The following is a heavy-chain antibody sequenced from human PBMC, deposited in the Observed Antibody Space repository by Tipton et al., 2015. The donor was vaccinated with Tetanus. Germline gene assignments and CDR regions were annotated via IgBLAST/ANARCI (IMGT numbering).Heavy chain of an antibody. CDR1: GGSVSSGSYF. CDR3: TRDWCSGYVGDF. Sequence: TLSLTCTVSGGSVSSGSYFWSWLRQPPGKGLQWIGYIYYSGSTDYNPSLKSRVTISVDTSKNQFSLKLSSVTAADTAVYYCTRDWCSGYVGDFWGHGTLVTVSS. D-gene: IGHD5-12*01. J-gene: IGHJ4*01. V-gene: IGHV4-61*01. CDR2: IYYSGST.